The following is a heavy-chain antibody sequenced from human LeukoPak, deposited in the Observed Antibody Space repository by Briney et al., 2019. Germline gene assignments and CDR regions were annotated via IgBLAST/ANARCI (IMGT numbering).Heavy chain of an antibody. J-gene: IGHJ4*02. CDR1: GFSFSSDW. V-gene: IGHV3-7*04. D-gene: IGHD6-13*01. Sequence: GGSLRLSCAASGFSFSSDWLSWVRQAPGKGLEWVANIKQDGGEKTYVDSVKGRFTISRDNAKISLYLQMNSLRADDTAVYYCAKGTNIAAGIFDCWGQGTLVTVSS. CDR3: AKGTNIAAGIFDC. CDR2: IKQDGGEK.